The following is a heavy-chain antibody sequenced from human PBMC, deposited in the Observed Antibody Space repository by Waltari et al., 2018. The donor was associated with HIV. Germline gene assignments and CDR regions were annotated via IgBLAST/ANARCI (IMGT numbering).Heavy chain of an antibody. Sequence: EVQLVESGGGLVQPGGSLRLSCAASGFTFSIYWMTWLRQAPGKGLGGVANIKQDGSEKHYADSVRGRLTISRDNNKNSLYLQMNSRRAEDTAVYYCAKYSGSYWGAHNWFDPWGQGTLVIVSS. D-gene: IGHD1-26*01. J-gene: IGHJ5*02. CDR2: IKQDGSEK. V-gene: IGHV3-7*01. CDR1: GFTFSIYW. CDR3: AKYSGSYWGAHNWFDP.